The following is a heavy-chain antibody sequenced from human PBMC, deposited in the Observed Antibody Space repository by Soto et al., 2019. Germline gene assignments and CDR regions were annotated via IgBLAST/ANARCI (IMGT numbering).Heavy chain of an antibody. D-gene: IGHD6-13*01. CDR2: ISYDGSEK. J-gene: IGHJ4*02. V-gene: IGHV3-30*18. Sequence: QVQLVESGGGVVQPGRSLRLSCAASGFTFSSSGMHWVRQAPGKGLEWVAVISYDGSEKYYGDSVKGRVTVSRDNSENTVYLEMNSLRAEDTAVYYCAKDRSSSWTFDYWGQGTLVTVSS. CDR1: GFTFSSSG. CDR3: AKDRSSSWTFDY.